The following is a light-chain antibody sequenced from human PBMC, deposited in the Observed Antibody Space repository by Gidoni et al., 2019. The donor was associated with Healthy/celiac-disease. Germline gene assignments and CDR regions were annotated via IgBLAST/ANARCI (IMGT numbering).Light chain of an antibody. J-gene: IGLJ3*02. CDR2: KDS. Sequence: SSELTHPPSVSVSPGQTARITCSGDALPKQYAYWYQQKPGQAPVLVIYKDSERPSGIPERFSGSSSGTTVTLTISGVQAEDEADYYCQSADSSGTPWVFGGGTKLTVL. V-gene: IGLV3-25*02. CDR3: QSADSSGTPWV. CDR1: ALPKQY.